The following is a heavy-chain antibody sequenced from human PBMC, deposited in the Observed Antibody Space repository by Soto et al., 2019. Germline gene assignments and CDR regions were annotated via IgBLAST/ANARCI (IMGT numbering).Heavy chain of an antibody. CDR3: ARDYSISRYYGMDD. CDR2: IYTGGSA. CDR1: GFTVSSNY. D-gene: IGHD4-4*01. J-gene: IGHJ6*02. V-gene: IGHV3-53*01. Sequence: GGSLRPSCAASGFTVSSNYMSWVRQAPGKGLEWVSLIYTGGSAYYADSVKGRFTISRDNSKNTLYLQMNSLRAEDTAVYYCARDYSISRYYGMDDWGQGTTVTVS.